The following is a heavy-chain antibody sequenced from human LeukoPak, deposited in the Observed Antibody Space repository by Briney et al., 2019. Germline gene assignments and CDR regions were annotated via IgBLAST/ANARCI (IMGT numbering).Heavy chain of an antibody. V-gene: IGHV3-21*01. CDR3: ARDLSVGSYYDDYFDC. CDR1: GFTFSSYS. D-gene: IGHD1-26*01. CDR2: ISSSSSYI. J-gene: IGHJ4*02. Sequence: GGSLRLSCAASGFTFSSYSMNWVRQAPGKGLEWVSSISSSSSYIYYADSVKGRFTISRDNAKNSLYLQMNSLRAEDTAVYYCARDLSVGSYYDDYFDCWGQGTLVTVSS.